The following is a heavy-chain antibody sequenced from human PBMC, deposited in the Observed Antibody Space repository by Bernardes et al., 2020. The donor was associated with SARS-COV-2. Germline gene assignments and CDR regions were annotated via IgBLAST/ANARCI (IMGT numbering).Heavy chain of an antibody. V-gene: IGHV4-59*08. CDR2: IYHSGNT. D-gene: IGHD2-8*01. CDR3: ARHAKHCSKGVCQTYYYYAMDV. Sequence: SETLSHTCTVSGDSNKYYYWSWIRQPPGKGLEWSGYIYHSGNTNYNPSLKSRVTISIDMSKNQFSLKLKSVTAADTAVYYCARHAKHCSKGVCQTYYYYAMDVWGQGTTVTVSS. CDR1: GDSNKYYY. J-gene: IGHJ6*02.